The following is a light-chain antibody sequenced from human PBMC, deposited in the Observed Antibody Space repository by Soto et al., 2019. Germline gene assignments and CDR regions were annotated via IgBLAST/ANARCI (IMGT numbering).Light chain of an antibody. CDR2: GAS. V-gene: IGKV3-20*01. J-gene: IGKJ2*01. CDR3: QQYGSSPLYT. CDR1: QSVSSSY. Sequence: EIVVTQSPGTLSLSPGERATLSCRASQSVSSSYLAWYQQKPGQAPTLLIYGASTRATGITDRFSGSGSGTDFTLTISRLEAEDFAVYYGQQYGSSPLYTFGQGTKLEIK.